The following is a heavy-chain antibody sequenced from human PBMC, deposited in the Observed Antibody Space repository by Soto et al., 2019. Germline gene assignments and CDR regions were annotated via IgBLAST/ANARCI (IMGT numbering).Heavy chain of an antibody. D-gene: IGHD3-16*02. J-gene: IGHJ5*02. V-gene: IGHV6-1*01. CDR3: AKTGQPSLGELSKNWFDP. CDR2: TYDRSKWYN. CDR1: GYSVSSNSAA. Sequence: SQTLSLTWAISGYSVSSNSAAWNWIRQSPSRGLEWLGRTYDRSKWYNDYAVSVKSRITIKPDTSKNQFSLQLNSVTPEDTAVYYCAKTGQPSLGELSKNWFDPWGQRTLVTVSS.